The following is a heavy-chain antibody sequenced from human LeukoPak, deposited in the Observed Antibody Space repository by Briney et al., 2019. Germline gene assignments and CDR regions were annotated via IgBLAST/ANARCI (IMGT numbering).Heavy chain of an antibody. J-gene: IGHJ4*02. Sequence: QPGGTLRLSCAASRFTFSSYGMSWVRQAPGKGLEWVSAISGSGGSTYYADSVKGRFTISRDNSKNTLYLQMNSLRAEDTAVYYCAKGLYYYGPGSYYDYWGQGTLVTVSS. CDR3: AKGLYYYGPGSYYDY. V-gene: IGHV3-23*01. CDR1: RFTFSSYG. CDR2: ISGSGGST. D-gene: IGHD3-10*01.